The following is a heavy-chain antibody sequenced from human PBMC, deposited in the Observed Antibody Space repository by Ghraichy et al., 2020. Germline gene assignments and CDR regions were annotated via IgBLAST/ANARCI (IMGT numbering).Heavy chain of an antibody. CDR3: AREPGIAVAVTGFYC. V-gene: IGHV1-46*01. CDR1: GYTFTNYY. Sequence: ASVKVSCKASGYTFTNYYIPWVRQAPGQGLEWMGVINPNTGSTIYAQKFQGRVTMTRDTSTSTVYMEVSSLRSEDTAVSYCAREPGIAVAVTGFYCWGQGTLGTVSS. D-gene: IGHD6-19*01. J-gene: IGHJ4*02. CDR2: INPNTGST.